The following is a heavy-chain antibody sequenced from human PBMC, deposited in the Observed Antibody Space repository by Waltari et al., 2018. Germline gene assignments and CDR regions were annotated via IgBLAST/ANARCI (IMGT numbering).Heavy chain of an antibody. CDR2: IYHSGST. CDR3: ARQTSGYGHFDY. D-gene: IGHD5-12*01. Sequence: QVQLQESGPGLVKPSGTLSLTCAVSGGSISSSNWWSWVRQPPGKGLEWIGEIYHSGSTNYNPSLKSRVTISVDNSKNTLYLQMNSLRAEDTAVYYCARQTSGYGHFDYWGQGTLVTVSS. V-gene: IGHV4-4*02. J-gene: IGHJ4*02. CDR1: GGSISSSNW.